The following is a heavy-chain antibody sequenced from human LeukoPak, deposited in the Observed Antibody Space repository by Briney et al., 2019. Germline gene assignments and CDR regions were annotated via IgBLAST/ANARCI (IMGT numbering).Heavy chain of an antibody. V-gene: IGHV3-30-3*01. CDR2: ISYDGSNK. Sequence: GGSLRLSCAASGFTFSGYAMHWVRQAPGKGLEWVAVISYDGSNKYYADSVKGRFTISRDNSKNTLYLQMNSLRAEDTAVYYCASTEAVAGTEGVGNYWGQGTLVTVSS. CDR3: ASTEAVAGTEGVGNY. J-gene: IGHJ4*02. D-gene: IGHD6-19*01. CDR1: GFTFSGYA.